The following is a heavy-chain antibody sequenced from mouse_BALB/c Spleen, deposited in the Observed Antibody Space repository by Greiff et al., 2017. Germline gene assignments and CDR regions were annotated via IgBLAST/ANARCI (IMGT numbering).Heavy chain of an antibody. Sequence: EVKLVESGGGLVQPGGSLRLSCATSGFTFTDYYMSWVRQPPGKALEWLGFIRNKANGYTTEYSASVKGRFTISRDNSQSILYLQMNTLRAEDSATYYCARDMGSNWARYFDVWGAGTTVTVSS. D-gene: IGHD4-1*01. CDR2: IRNKANGYTT. CDR1: GFTFTDYY. J-gene: IGHJ1*01. V-gene: IGHV7-3*02. CDR3: ARDMGSNWARYFDV.